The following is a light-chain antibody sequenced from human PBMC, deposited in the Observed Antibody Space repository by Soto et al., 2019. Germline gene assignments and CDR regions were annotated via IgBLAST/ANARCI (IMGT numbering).Light chain of an antibody. Sequence: DIQMTQSPSSLSASVGDRVTITCRASQNTNSYINWYQHKSGTAPRLLIYGAFQLASGVPSRFSGGESGTSFTLTINSLQPEDFATYYCQQSFTTPITFGHGTRLEI. J-gene: IGKJ5*01. CDR2: GAF. CDR3: QQSFTTPIT. CDR1: QNTNSY. V-gene: IGKV1-39*01.